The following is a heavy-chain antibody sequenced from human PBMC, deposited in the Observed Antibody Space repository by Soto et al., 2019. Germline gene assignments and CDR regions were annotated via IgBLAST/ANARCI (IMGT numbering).Heavy chain of an antibody. CDR3: ARNRVVATLIGWFDP. V-gene: IGHV4-30-4*01. CDR1: GGSISSGDYY. J-gene: IGHJ5*02. Sequence: SETLSLTXTVSGGSISSGDYYWSWIRQPPGKGLEWIGYIYYSGSTYYNPSLKSRVTISVDTSKNQFSLKLSSVTAADTAVYYCARNRVVATLIGWFDPWGQGTLVTVSS. CDR2: IYYSGST. D-gene: IGHD5-12*01.